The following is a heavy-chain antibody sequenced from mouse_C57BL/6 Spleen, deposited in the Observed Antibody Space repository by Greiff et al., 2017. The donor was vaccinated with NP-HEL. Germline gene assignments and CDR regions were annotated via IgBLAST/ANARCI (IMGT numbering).Heavy chain of an antibody. CDR3: ARWRASYGYDGGNAMDY. V-gene: IGHV1-80*01. D-gene: IGHD2-9*01. Sequence: VQLQQSGAELVKPGASVKISCKASGYAFSSYWMNWVKQRPGKGLEWIGQIYPGDGDTNYNGKFKGKATLTADKSSSTAYMQLSSLTSEDSAVYFCARWRASYGYDGGNAMDYWGQGTSVTVSS. J-gene: IGHJ4*01. CDR1: GYAFSSYW. CDR2: IYPGDGDT.